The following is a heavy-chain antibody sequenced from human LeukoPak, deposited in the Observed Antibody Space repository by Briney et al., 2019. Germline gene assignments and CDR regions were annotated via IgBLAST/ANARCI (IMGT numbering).Heavy chain of an antibody. CDR1: GFTFSSYE. CDR2: ICSTGTNI. Sequence: GGSLRLSCAASGFTFSSYEMNWVRQAPGKGLEWFSYICSTGTNIYYADSVKGRFTISRDYDKNSLYLQMNSLGAEATALYYCARDPTYRGHYFDYWGQGTLVTVAS. D-gene: IGHD1-26*01. V-gene: IGHV3-48*03. J-gene: IGHJ4*02. CDR3: ARDPTYRGHYFDY.